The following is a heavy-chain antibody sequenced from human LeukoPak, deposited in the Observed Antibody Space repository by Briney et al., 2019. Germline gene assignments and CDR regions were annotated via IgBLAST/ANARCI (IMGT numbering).Heavy chain of an antibody. J-gene: IGHJ4*02. Sequence: EASVKVSCKASGYIFTGYYMHWVRQAPGQGLEWMGWINPNSGGTNYAQKFQGRVTMTRDTSISTAYMELSRLRSDDTAVYYCARGFVVVPAAMSYWGQGTLVTVSS. V-gene: IGHV1-2*02. CDR1: GYIFTGYY. CDR3: ARGFVVVPAAMSY. CDR2: INPNSGGT. D-gene: IGHD2-2*01.